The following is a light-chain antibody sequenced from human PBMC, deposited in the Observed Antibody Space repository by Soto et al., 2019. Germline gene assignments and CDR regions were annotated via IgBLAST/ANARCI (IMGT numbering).Light chain of an antibody. J-gene: IGLJ1*01. CDR1: RVGTES. Sequence: SYELTQPHSVSVAPGQTARITCGGGRVGTESVHWYQQKPGQAPVLVVYDDSNRPSGIPERFSGSNSANTATLTITRVAAGDEADYYCQLWDTISDRYVFGTGTKVTVL. CDR3: QLWDTISDRYV. V-gene: IGLV3-21*02. CDR2: DDS.